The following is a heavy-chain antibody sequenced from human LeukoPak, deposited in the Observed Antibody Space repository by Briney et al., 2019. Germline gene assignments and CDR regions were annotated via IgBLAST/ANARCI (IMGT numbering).Heavy chain of an antibody. CDR3: ARLGGYYGSGSYYSNKYYYYYMDV. D-gene: IGHD3-10*01. CDR2: IYYSGST. Sequence: SETLSLTCTVSGGSISSYYWSWIRQPSGKGLEWFGYIYYSGSTNYNPSLKSRVTISVDTSKNQFSLKLSSVTAADTAVYYCARLGGYYGSGSYYSNKYYYYYMDVWGKGTTVTVSS. J-gene: IGHJ6*03. CDR1: GGSISSYY. V-gene: IGHV4-59*01.